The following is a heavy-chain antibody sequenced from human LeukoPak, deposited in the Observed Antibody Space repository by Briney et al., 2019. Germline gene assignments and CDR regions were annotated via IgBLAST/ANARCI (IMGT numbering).Heavy chain of an antibody. CDR3: ARHLSPLWFGANWFDP. D-gene: IGHD3-10*01. CDR2: INHSGST. CDR1: GGSFSGYY. J-gene: IGHJ5*02. Sequence: SETPSLTCAVYGGSFSGYYWSWIRQPPGKGLEWIGEINHSGSTNYNPSLKSRVTISVDTSKNQFSLKLSSVTAADTAVYYCARHLSPLWFGANWFDPWGQGTLVTVSS. V-gene: IGHV4-34*01.